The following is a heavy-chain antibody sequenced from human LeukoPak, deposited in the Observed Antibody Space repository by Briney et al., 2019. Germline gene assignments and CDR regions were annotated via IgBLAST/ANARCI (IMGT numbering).Heavy chain of an antibody. Sequence: ASVKVSCKASGYTFTNYDIMWVRQATGQGPEWMGWMNSNSGNSGYVQKFQGRVTRTRDTSINPAYMELHSLTSEDTAVYYCARGRGGTVVRGYLDYWGQGTLVTVSS. V-gene: IGHV1-8*01. J-gene: IGHJ4*02. CDR2: MNSNSGNS. CDR1: GYTFTNYD. CDR3: ARGRGGTVVRGYLDY. D-gene: IGHD3-10*01.